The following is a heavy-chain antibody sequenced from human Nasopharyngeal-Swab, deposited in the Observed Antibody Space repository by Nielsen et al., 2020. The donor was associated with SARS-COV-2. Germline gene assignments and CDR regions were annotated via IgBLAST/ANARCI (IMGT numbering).Heavy chain of an antibody. CDR3: ARGETARAKYYYYGMDV. CDR2: ISSSSSTI. Sequence: GESLKISCAASGFTFSSYSMNWVRQAPGKGLEWVSYISSSSSTIYYADSVKGRFTISRDNAKNSLYLQMNSLRDEDTAVYYCARGETARAKYYYYGMDVWGQGTTVTVSS. J-gene: IGHJ6*02. CDR1: GFTFSSYS. V-gene: IGHV3-48*02. D-gene: IGHD5-18*01.